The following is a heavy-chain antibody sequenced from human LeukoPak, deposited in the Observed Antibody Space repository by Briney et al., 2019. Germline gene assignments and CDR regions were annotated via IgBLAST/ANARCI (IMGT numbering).Heavy chain of an antibody. CDR2: ISPTAIST. J-gene: IGHJ5*02. V-gene: IGHV3-21*06. CDR1: GFTLGTYT. Sequence: GGSLRLSCAASGFTLGTYTMNWVRQAPGKGLEWVSSISPTAISTWYADSLKGRFTISRDNARNLLFLEGNGLRAEDTGVFYCVQDFLGESGAGGPWGQGTLVTVSS. CDR3: VQDFLGESGAGGP. D-gene: IGHD3-10*01.